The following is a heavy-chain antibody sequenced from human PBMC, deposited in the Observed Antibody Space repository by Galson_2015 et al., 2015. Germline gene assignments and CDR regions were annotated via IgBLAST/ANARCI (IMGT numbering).Heavy chain of an antibody. V-gene: IGHV3-23*01. CDR2: ISGSGGST. Sequence: SLRLSCAASGFTFSSYAMSWVRQAPGKGLEWVSAISGSGGSTYYADSVKGRFTISRDNSKNTLYLQMNSLRAEDTAVYYCAKDIARVATANWYFDLWGRGTLVTVSS. CDR3: AKDIARVATANWYFDL. CDR1: GFTFSSYA. D-gene: IGHD3-16*02. J-gene: IGHJ2*01.